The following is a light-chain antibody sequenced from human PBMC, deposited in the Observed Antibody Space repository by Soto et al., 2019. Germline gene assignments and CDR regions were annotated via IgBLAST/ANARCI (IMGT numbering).Light chain of an antibody. J-gene: IGKJ5*01. CDR1: QYINTR. Sequence: SVLPKYNATLSSFPGDRFTLSCTASQYINTRLAWYQHRPGQAPRLLIYQTSIRAAGIPARFSASGTGTDFTLTISDVQPEDFAVYYCQQSTKWPPSNTFGQRTRLEIK. V-gene: IGKV3-11*01. CDR2: QTS. CDR3: QQSTKWPPSNT.